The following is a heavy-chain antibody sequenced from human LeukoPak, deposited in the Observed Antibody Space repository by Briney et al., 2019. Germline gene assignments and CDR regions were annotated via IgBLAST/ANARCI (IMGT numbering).Heavy chain of an antibody. CDR1: GGPISSGGYY. D-gene: IGHD3-10*01. J-gene: IGHJ4*02. CDR2: IYYSGST. V-gene: IGHV4-31*03. CDR3: ARDIMVRGVTAYYFDY. Sequence: SQTLSHTCTVSGGPISSGGYYWSWIRQHPGKGLEGIGYIYYSGSTYYNPSLKSRVTISVDTSKNQFSLKLSSVTAADTAVYYCARDIMVRGVTAYYFDYWGQGTLVTVSS.